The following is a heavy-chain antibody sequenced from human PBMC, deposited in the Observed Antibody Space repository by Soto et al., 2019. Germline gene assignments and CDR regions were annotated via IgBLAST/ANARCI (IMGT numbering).Heavy chain of an antibody. CDR1: GGSISSGGYY. V-gene: IGHV4-31*03. D-gene: IGHD3-10*01. CDR2: IYYSGST. J-gene: IGHJ4*02. Sequence: SETLSLTCTVSGGSISSGGYYWSWIRQHPGKGLEWIGYIYYSGSTYYNPSLKSRVTISVDTSKNQFSLKLSSVTAADTAVYYCARTTVLLWFFEYWGQGTLVTVSS. CDR3: ARTTVLLWFFEY.